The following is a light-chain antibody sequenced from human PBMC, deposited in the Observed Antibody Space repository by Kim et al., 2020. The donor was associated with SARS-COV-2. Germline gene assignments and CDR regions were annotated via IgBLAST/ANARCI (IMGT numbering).Light chain of an antibody. CDR2: SNS. CDR3: QSYDSSLSGWV. V-gene: IGLV1-40*01. CDR1: SSNIGADYD. Sequence: QSVLTQPPSVSGAPGQRVTISCTGSSSNIGADYDVHWYQYLPGTVPKLLISSNSNRPSGVPDRFSGSKSGTSASLAITGLQAENEADYYCQSYDSSLSGWVFGGGTKVTVL. J-gene: IGLJ3*02.